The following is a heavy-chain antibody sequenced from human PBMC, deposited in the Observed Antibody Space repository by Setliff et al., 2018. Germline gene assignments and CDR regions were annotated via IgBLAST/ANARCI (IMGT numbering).Heavy chain of an antibody. Sequence: GASVKVSCKASGGTFSSYAISWVRQAPGQGLEWMGGIIPILGIANYAQKFQGRVTITADESTSTAYMELSSLRSEDTAVYYCARVRGITMIVEANFDYWGQGTLVTVSS. J-gene: IGHJ4*02. CDR1: GGTFSSYA. CDR3: ARVRGITMIVEANFDY. D-gene: IGHD3-22*01. CDR2: IIPILGIA. V-gene: IGHV1-69*10.